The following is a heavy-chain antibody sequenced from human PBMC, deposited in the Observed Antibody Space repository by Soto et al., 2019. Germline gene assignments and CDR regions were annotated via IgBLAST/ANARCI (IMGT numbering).Heavy chain of an antibody. Sequence: GGSLRLSCAASGLTVTSEYMSWVRQAPGKGLEWVSVIYVSGHTKYADSVKDRFTISRDNVQNTLFLQMDRLRPGDTAVYYCARDDLHGYLNAFAVWAQGKMVTVSS. V-gene: IGHV3-66*01. CDR3: ARDDLHGYLNAFAV. CDR2: IYVSGHT. CDR1: GLTVTSEY. D-gene: IGHD3-16*02. J-gene: IGHJ3*01.